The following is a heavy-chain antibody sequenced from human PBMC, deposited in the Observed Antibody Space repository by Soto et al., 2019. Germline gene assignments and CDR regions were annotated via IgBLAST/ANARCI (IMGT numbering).Heavy chain of an antibody. CDR1: GFTFSSYS. CDR3: ARVGTGYSSSWYPLGYMDV. Sequence: GGSLRLSCAASGFTFSSYSMNWVRQAPGKGLKWVSSISSSSSYIYYADSVKGRFTISRDNAKNSLYLQMNSLRAEDTAVYYCARVGTGYSSSWYPLGYMDVWGKGTTVTVSS. D-gene: IGHD6-13*01. J-gene: IGHJ6*03. V-gene: IGHV3-21*01. CDR2: ISSSSSYI.